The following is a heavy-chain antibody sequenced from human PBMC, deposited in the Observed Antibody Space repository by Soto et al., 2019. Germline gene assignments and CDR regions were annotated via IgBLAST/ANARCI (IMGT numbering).Heavy chain of an antibody. J-gene: IGHJ5*02. CDR3: VRDGGYYGAGSYFDP. V-gene: IGHV3-33*01. CDR2: IWYDGSNK. D-gene: IGHD3-10*01. Sequence: QVQLVESGGGVVQPGRSLRLCCAASGFTFSSYGMHWVRQAPGEGLEWVAVIWYDGSNKYYADSAKGRFTISRDNSKNTLCLEMNSLRAEDTAVYYCVRDGGYYGAGSYFDPWGQGSLVTVSS. CDR1: GFTFSSYG.